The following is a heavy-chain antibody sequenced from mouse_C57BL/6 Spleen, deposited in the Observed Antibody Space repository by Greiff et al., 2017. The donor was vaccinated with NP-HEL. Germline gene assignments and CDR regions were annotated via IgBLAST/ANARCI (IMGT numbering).Heavy chain of an antibody. D-gene: IGHD1-1*01. V-gene: IGHV1-64*01. Sequence: QVQLKQPGAELVKPGASVKLSCKASGYTFTSYWMHWVKQRPGQGLEWIGMIHPNSGSTNYNEKFKSKATLTVDKSSSTAYMQLSSLTSEDSAVYYCAREAYGAMDYWGQGTSVTVSS. CDR2: IHPNSGST. CDR3: AREAYGAMDY. CDR1: GYTFTSYW. J-gene: IGHJ4*01.